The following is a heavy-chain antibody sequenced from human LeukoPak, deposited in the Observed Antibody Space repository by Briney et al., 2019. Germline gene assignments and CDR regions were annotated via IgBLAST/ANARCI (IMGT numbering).Heavy chain of an antibody. CDR2: IYYSGST. Sequence: SETLSLTCTVSGGSISSSTYYWGWIRQPPGKGLELIGNIYYSGSTYYNPSLKSRVTISVDTSKNQFPLKLSSVTAADTAVYYCARRFVGYDSSWGASDIWGLGTMVTVSS. J-gene: IGHJ3*02. CDR3: ARRFVGYDSSWGASDI. D-gene: IGHD6-13*01. V-gene: IGHV4-39*06. CDR1: GGSISSSTYY.